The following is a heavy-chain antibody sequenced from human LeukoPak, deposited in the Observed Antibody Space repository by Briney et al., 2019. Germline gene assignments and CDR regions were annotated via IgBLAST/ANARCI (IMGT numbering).Heavy chain of an antibody. CDR3: AARYYDSSGYYYDY. CDR1: GGSVSSGSYY. V-gene: IGHV4-61*01. Sequence: SETLSLTCTVSGGSVSSGSYYWSWIRQPPGKGLEWIGYIYDSGSTNYNPSLKSRVTISVDRSKNQFSLKLSSVTAADTAVYYCAARYYDSSGYYYDYWGQGTLVTVSS. CDR2: IYDSGST. J-gene: IGHJ4*02. D-gene: IGHD3-22*01.